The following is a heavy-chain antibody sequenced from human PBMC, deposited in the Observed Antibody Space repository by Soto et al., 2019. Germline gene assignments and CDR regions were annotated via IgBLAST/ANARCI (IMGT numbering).Heavy chain of an antibody. D-gene: IGHD2-15*01. Sequence: GGSLRLSCAASGFTFSSYAMSWVRQAPGKGLEWVSAISGSGGSTYYADSVKGRFTISRDNSKNTLYLQMNSLRAEDTAVYYCAKDCSGGSCYESEPDYWGQGTLVTVSS. J-gene: IGHJ4*02. V-gene: IGHV3-23*01. CDR1: GFTFSSYA. CDR2: ISGSGGST. CDR3: AKDCSGGSCYESEPDY.